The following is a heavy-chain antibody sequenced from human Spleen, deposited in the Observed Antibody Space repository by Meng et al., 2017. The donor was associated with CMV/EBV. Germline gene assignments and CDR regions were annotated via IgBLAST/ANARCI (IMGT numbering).Heavy chain of an antibody. D-gene: IGHD5-12*01. Sequence: VSGGSISSGGYYWRWIRQHPGKGLEWIGYIYYSGSTYYNPSLKSRVTISVDTSKNQFSLKLSSVTAADTAVYYCARLYSGYDSYFDYWGQGTLVTVSS. CDR2: IYYSGST. CDR3: ARLYSGYDSYFDY. J-gene: IGHJ4*02. CDR1: GGSISSGGYY. V-gene: IGHV4-31*02.